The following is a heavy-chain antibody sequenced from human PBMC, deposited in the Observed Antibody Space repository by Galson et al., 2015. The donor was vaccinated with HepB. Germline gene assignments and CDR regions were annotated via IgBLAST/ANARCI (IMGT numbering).Heavy chain of an antibody. CDR3: ALAPIVKSSWPRVDY. Sequence: SETLSLTCAVYGGSFSGYYWSWIRQPPGKGLEWIGEINHSGSTNYNPSLKSRVTISVDTSKNQFSLKLSSVTAADTAVYYCALAPIVKSSWPRVDYWGQGTLVTVSS. V-gene: IGHV4-34*01. CDR1: GGSFSGYY. D-gene: IGHD6-13*01. J-gene: IGHJ4*02. CDR2: INHSGST.